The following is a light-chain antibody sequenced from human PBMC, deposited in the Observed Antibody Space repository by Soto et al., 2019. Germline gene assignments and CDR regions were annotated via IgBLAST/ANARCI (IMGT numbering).Light chain of an antibody. CDR1: QIINSNY. J-gene: IGKJ4*01. CDR3: QWYGSSPLT. V-gene: IGKV3-20*01. CDR2: GAS. Sequence: EIVLTQSPGTLSLSPGEGATLSCRASQIINSNYLAWYQQKPGQAPRVLIYGASSRATGIPDRFSGTGSGTDFTLTVSRLEPEDFAVYYCQWYGSSPLTFGGGTKVEIQ.